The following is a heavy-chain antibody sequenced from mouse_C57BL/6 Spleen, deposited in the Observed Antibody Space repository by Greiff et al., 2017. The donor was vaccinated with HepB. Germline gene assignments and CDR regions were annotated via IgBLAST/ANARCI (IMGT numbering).Heavy chain of an antibody. J-gene: IGHJ4*01. CDR1: GFSLTSYG. CDR2: IWSGGST. CDR3: ARTRIYYDYDGYAMDY. Sequence: QVQLVESGPGLVQPSQSLSITCTVSGFSLTSYGVHWVRQSPGKGLEWLGVIWSGGSTDYNAAFISRLSISKDNSKSQVFFKMNSLQADDTAIYYCARTRIYYDYDGYAMDYWGQGTSVTVSS. D-gene: IGHD2-4*01. V-gene: IGHV2-2*01.